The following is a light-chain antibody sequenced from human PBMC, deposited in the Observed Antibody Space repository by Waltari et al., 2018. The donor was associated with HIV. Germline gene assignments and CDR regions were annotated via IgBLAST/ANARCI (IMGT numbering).Light chain of an antibody. CDR1: QSVGSH. CDR2: GAS. CDR3: QQYNDWPLT. V-gene: IGKV3-15*01. J-gene: IGKJ4*01. Sequence: EIVMTQSPATLSVSPGERATLSCRATQSVGSHLDWYQQKPGQPPSLLIYGASTRATDIPARFSGSGSGTEFTLTISSLQSEDFAVYYCQQYNDWPLTFGGGTKVDIK.